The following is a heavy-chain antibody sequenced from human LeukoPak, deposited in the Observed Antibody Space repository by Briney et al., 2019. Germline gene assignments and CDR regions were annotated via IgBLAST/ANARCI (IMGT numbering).Heavy chain of an antibody. CDR3: AKGPRRNRILWFGELLSPDP. J-gene: IGHJ5*02. D-gene: IGHD3-10*01. Sequence: GGSLRLSCAVSGFTVSSSYMSWVRQAPGKGQQGVSTIFRDGSRYYEDSERGRFSISRDDSKNTLYLQMNSLRAEDTAVYYCAKGPRRNRILWFGELLSPDPWGQGTLVTVSS. CDR2: IFRDGSR. V-gene: IGHV3-53*01. CDR1: GFTVSSSY.